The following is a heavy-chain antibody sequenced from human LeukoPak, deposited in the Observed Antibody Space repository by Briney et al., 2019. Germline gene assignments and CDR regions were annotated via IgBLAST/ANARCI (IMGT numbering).Heavy chain of an antibody. D-gene: IGHD3-16*02. J-gene: IGHJ4*02. CDR2: ISSSSSYI. CDR3: ARETDYVWGSYRRSPPDY. V-gene: IGHV3-21*01. CDR1: GFTFSSYS. Sequence: PGRSLRLSCAASGFTFSSYSMNWVRQAPGKGLEWVSSISSSSSYIYYADSVKGRFTISRDNAKNSLYLQMNSLRAEDTAVYYCARETDYVWGSYRRSPPDYWGQGTLVTVSS.